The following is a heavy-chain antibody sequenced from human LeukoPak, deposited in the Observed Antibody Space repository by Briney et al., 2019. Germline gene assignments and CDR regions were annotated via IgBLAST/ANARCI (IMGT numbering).Heavy chain of an antibody. CDR3: ARGVQYPNYYYYYMDV. J-gene: IGHJ6*03. V-gene: IGHV4-59*01. D-gene: IGHD4-11*01. CDR1: GGSISSYY. CDR2: IYYGGST. Sequence: SETLSLTCTVSGGSISSYYWSWIRQPPGKGLEWIGYIYYGGSTNYNPSLKSRVTISVDTSKNQFSLKLSSVTAADTAVYYCARGVQYPNYYYYYMDVWGKGTTVTVSS.